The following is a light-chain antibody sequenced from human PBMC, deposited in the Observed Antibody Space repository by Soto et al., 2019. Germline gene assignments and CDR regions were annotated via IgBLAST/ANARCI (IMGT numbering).Light chain of an antibody. J-gene: IGKJ1*01. Sequence: PGESATLSCRASQSVSSSHLAWYQQNPGQAPRLLIYDASSRATGIPDRFSGGGSGTDFTLTISRLEPEDFEVYYCQQYGSSLRTFGQGTKVEVK. CDR3: QQYGSSLRT. CDR2: DAS. CDR1: QSVSSSH. V-gene: IGKV3-20*01.